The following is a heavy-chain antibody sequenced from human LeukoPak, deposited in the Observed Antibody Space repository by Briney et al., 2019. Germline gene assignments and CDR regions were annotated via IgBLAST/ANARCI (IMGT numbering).Heavy chain of an antibody. CDR3: AKSNGYGLIDI. D-gene: IGHD3-22*01. J-gene: IGHJ3*02. V-gene: IGHV4-34*01. CDR2: INHSGST. CDR1: GGSFSDYS. Sequence: PSETLSLTCAVHGGSFSDYSWTWIRQPPGKGLEWIGEINHSGSTNYNPSLKSRVTISLDTSKNQFSLRLNSVTAADTAVYYCAKSNGYGLIDIWGQGTMVTVSS.